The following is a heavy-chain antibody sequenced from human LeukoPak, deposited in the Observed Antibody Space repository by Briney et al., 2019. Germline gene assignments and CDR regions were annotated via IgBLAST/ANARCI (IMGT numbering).Heavy chain of an antibody. J-gene: IGHJ5*02. D-gene: IGHD3-10*01. V-gene: IGHV4-34*01. CDR1: GGSFSGYY. CDR2: INHSGST. Sequence: SETLSLTCAVYGGSFSGYYWSWVPQPPGKGLERIGEINHSGSTNYNPSLKSRVTISVDTSKNQFSLKLSSVTAADTAVYYCARESGSGRKIDPWGQGTLVTVSS. CDR3: ARESGSGRKIDP.